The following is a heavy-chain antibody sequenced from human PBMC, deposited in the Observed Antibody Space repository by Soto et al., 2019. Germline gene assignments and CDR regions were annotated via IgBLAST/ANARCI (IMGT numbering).Heavy chain of an antibody. V-gene: IGHV1-18*01. J-gene: IGHJ6*03. CDR2: ISAYNGNK. CDR3: AREGIDYDFWSGYPTFYMDV. Sequence: ASVKVSCKASGFTFTSYGISWVRQAPGQGLEWMGWISAYNGNKNYAQKLQGRVTMTTDTSTSTVYMELRSLRSDDTAVYYCAREGIDYDFWSGYPTFYMDVWGKGTTVTVSS. CDR1: GFTFTSYG. D-gene: IGHD3-3*01.